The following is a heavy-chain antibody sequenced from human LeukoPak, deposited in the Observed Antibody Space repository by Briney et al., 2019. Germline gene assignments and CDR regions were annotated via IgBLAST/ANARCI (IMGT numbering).Heavy chain of an antibody. V-gene: IGHV4-59*12. CDR3: ARGGRSASAYYYMDV. D-gene: IGHD2-2*01. Sequence: SETLSLTCSASGGSINNYYWSWIRQAPGRGLEWIGYIYYSGSASYNPSLKSRLTISVGTSNNQFSLKLRSVTAADTGVYFCARGGRSASAYYYMDVWGRGTTVTVSS. CDR2: IYYSGSA. CDR1: GGSINNYY. J-gene: IGHJ6*03.